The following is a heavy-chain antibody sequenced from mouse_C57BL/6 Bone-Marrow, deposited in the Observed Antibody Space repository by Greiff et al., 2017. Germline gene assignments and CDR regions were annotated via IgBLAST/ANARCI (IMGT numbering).Heavy chain of an antibody. V-gene: IGHV1-55*01. J-gene: IGHJ3*01. CDR3: ARESGIYVGYYDWVWFAY. D-gene: IGHD2-3*01. CDR2: IYPGSGST. CDR1: GYTFTSYW. Sequence: VQLQQPGAELVKPGASVKMSCKASGYTFTSYWITWVKQRPGQGLEWIGDIYPGSGSTNYNEKFKSKATLTVDTSSSTAYMQLSSLTSEDSAVYYCARESGIYVGYYDWVWFAYWGQGTLVTVSA.